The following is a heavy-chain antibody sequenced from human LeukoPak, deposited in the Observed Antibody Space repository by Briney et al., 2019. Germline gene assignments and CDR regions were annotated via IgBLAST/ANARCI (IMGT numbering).Heavy chain of an antibody. CDR1: GFTLSSYA. Sequence: PSGGSLRLSCAASGFTLSSYAMGWVRQAPGKGLEWVSGISASDDSTYYGDSVKGRFTVSRDNSKNTLYLQMNSLRDEDTAVYYCARVRASAWHYFDYWGQGTLVTVSS. CDR2: ISASDDST. CDR3: ARVRASAWHYFDY. J-gene: IGHJ4*02. V-gene: IGHV3-23*01. D-gene: IGHD3-3*01.